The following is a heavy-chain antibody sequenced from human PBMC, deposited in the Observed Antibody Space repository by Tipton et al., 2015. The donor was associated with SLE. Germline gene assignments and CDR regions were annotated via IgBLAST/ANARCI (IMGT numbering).Heavy chain of an antibody. J-gene: IGHJ1*01. V-gene: IGHV4-59*08. CDR1: GGSISSYY. CDR3: ARQSITGTTGYFQH. Sequence: GLVKPSETLSLTCTVSGGSISSYYWSWIRQPPGKGLEWIGYIYYSGSTNYNPSLKSRVTISVDTSKNQFSLKLSSVTAADTAVYYCARQSITGTTGYFQHWGQGTLVTVSS. D-gene: IGHD1-7*01. CDR2: IYYSGST.